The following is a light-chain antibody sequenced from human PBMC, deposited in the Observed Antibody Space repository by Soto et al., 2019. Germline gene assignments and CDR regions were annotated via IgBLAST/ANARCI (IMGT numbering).Light chain of an antibody. CDR1: SSNIGANYD. V-gene: IGLV1-40*01. CDR2: DDS. CDR3: QSYDSSLSGSV. J-gene: IGLJ3*02. Sequence: QSVLTQPPSVSGAPGQRVTISCTGSSSNIGANYDVHWYQHLRGTAPKLLIYDDSNRPSGVPDRFSGSKSGTSASLAITGVQAEDEADYYCQSYDSSLSGSVFGGGTKLTVL.